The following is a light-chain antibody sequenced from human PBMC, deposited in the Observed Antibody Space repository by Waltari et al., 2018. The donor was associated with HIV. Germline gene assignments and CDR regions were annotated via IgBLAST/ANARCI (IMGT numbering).Light chain of an antibody. V-gene: IGLV1-44*01. CDR2: SNN. CDR1: SSNIGSNT. Sequence: QSVLTQPPSPSGTPGQWVTISCSVSSSNIGSNTVNWYQQLPGTAPKLLIYSNNQRPSGVPDRFSGSKSGTSASLAISGLQSEDEADYYCAAWDDSLNGPVFGGGTKLTVL. J-gene: IGLJ2*01. CDR3: AAWDDSLNGPV.